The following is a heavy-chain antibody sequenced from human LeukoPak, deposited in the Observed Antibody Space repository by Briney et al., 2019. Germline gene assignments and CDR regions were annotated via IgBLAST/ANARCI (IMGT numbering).Heavy chain of an antibody. Sequence: GGSLRLSCAASGFTFSSYSMNWVRQAPGKGLEWVSSISSCSSYIYYADSVKGRFTISRDNAKNSLYLQMNSLRAEDTAVYYCAREVPSYDYVWGSYLAPDYWGQGTLVTVSS. J-gene: IGHJ4*02. CDR1: GFTFSSYS. CDR3: AREVPSYDYVWGSYLAPDY. V-gene: IGHV3-21*01. CDR2: ISSCSSYI. D-gene: IGHD3-16*02.